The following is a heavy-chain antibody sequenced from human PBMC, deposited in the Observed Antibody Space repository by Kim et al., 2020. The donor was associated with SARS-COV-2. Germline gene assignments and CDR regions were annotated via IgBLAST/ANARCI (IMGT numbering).Heavy chain of an antibody. D-gene: IGHD6-13*01. J-gene: IGHJ4*02. Sequence: DSVKGRFTISRDNSKNTLYLQMRSLRAEDTAVYYCVMERGGNWYRPHFGYWGQGTMVTVSS. V-gene: IGHV3-30*15. CDR3: VMERGGNWYRPHFGY.